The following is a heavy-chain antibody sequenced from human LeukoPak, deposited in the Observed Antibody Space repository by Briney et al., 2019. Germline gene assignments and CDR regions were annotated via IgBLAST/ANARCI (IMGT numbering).Heavy chain of an antibody. J-gene: IGHJ4*02. CDR1: GFTFSSYS. Sequence: PGGSLRLSCAASGFTFSSYSMNWVRQAPGKGLEWVSSISSSSSYIYYADSAKGRFTISRDNAKNSLYLQMNSLRAEDTAVYYCARAGTIAAAGSYFDYWGQGTLVTVSS. D-gene: IGHD6-13*01. V-gene: IGHV3-21*01. CDR3: ARAGTIAAAGSYFDY. CDR2: ISSSSSYI.